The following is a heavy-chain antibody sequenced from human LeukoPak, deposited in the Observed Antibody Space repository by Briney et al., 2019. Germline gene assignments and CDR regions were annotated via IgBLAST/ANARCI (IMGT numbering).Heavy chain of an antibody. J-gene: IGHJ4*02. Sequence: PGRSLRLSCAASGFTFSSYAMHWVRQAPGKGLEWVAVISYDGSNRYYADSVKGRFTISRDNSKNTLYLQMNSLRAEDTAVYYCARGGERGYSGYDYWVYWGQGTLVSVSS. V-gene: IGHV3-30-3*01. CDR1: GFTFSSYA. CDR3: ARGGERGYSGYDYWVY. D-gene: IGHD5-12*01. CDR2: ISYDGSNR.